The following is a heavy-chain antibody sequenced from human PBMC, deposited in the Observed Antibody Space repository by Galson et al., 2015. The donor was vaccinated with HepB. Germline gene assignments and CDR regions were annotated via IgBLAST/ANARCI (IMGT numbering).Heavy chain of an antibody. V-gene: IGHV1-2*02. CDR1: GYTFTGYY. CDR2: INPNSGGT. CDR3: ARDRGEMATATHDAFDI. Sequence: SVKVSCKASGYTFTGYYMHWVRQAPGQGLEWMGWINPNSGGTNYAQKFQGRVTMTRDTSISTAYMELSRLRSDDTAVYYCARDRGEMATATHDAFDIWGQGTMVTVSS. J-gene: IGHJ3*02. D-gene: IGHD5-24*01.